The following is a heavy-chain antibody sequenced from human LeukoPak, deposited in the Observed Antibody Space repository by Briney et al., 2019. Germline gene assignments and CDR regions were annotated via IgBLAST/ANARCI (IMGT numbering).Heavy chain of an antibody. CDR2: IRYDGSNK. Sequence: PGGSLRLSCAASGFTFSSYRMHWVRQAPGKGLEWVAFIRYDGSNKYYADSVKGRFTISRDNSKNTLYLQMNSLRAEDTAVYYCAKSSFRWFGELSGGFDYWGQGTLVTVSS. J-gene: IGHJ4*02. D-gene: IGHD3-10*01. V-gene: IGHV3-30*02. CDR3: AKSSFRWFGELSGGFDY. CDR1: GFTFSSYR.